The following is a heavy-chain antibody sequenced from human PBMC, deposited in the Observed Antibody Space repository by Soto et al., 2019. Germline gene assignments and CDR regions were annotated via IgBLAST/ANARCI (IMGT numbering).Heavy chain of an antibody. CDR1: GYTFTSYG. J-gene: IGHJ4*02. V-gene: IGHV1-18*01. CDR3: ARVHQWALLPDYYFDY. Sequence: ASVKISCKASGYTFTSYGISWVRQSPGQGLEGMGWISAYNGNTNYAQKLQGRVTMTTDTSTSSAYMELRSMRSDDTAVYYCARVHQWALLPDYYFDYWGQGTLVSVSP. CDR2: ISAYNGNT. D-gene: IGHD1-26*01.